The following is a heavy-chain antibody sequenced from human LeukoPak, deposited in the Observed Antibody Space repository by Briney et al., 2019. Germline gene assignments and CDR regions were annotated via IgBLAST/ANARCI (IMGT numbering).Heavy chain of an antibody. J-gene: IGHJ4*02. CDR1: GYTFTGYY. V-gene: IGHV1-2*02. Sequence: ASVKVSCKASGYTFTGYYMHWVRQAPGQGLEWMGWINPNSGGTNYAQKFQGRVTMTRDTSISTAYMELSRLRSDDTVVYYCARDRERNYGSGSYPDDYWGQGTLVTVSS. CDR2: INPNSGGT. D-gene: IGHD3-10*01. CDR3: ARDRERNYGSGSYPDDY.